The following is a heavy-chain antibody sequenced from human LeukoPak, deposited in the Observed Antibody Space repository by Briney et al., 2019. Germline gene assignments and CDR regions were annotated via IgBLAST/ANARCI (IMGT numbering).Heavy chain of an antibody. Sequence: ASVKVSCKASGYTFTGYYMLWWGRDPGEGVVWLGWNNANGGAINSAQKIQGRVTMSRDTSISTAYMELSRLISDDTAVYYCARGGSSWYREFDYWGQGTLVTVSS. CDR2: NNANGGAI. CDR1: GYTFTGYY. D-gene: IGHD6-13*01. J-gene: IGHJ4*02. V-gene: IGHV1-2*02. CDR3: ARGGSSWYREFDY.